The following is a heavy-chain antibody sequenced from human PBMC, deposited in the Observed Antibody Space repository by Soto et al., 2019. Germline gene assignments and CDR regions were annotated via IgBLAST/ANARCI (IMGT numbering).Heavy chain of an antibody. Sequence: GGALRLSCAVSGFTFSSYSMSWVRQARGKGLEWVAHITGSGGTTYYADSVKGRFTISRDTSGNTLYLQMNSLRAEDTALYYCAKCMQTYWNYDAHHIWGQGTMVT. CDR1: GFTFSSYS. CDR2: ITGSGGTT. CDR3: AKCMQTYWNYDAHHI. D-gene: IGHD1-7*01. V-gene: IGHV3-23*01. J-gene: IGHJ3*02.